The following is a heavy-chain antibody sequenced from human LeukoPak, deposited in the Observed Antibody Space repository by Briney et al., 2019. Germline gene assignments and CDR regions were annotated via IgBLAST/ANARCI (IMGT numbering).Heavy chain of an antibody. CDR2: ISAYNGNT. J-gene: IGHJ4*02. CDR1: GYTFTSYG. Sequence: ASVKVSCKASGYTFTSYGISWVRQAPGQGLEWMGWISAYNGNTNYAQKLQGRVTMTRDTSISTAYMELSRLRSDDTAVYYCARALRGLDYWGQGTLVTVSS. V-gene: IGHV1-18*01. D-gene: IGHD3-10*01. CDR3: ARALRGLDY.